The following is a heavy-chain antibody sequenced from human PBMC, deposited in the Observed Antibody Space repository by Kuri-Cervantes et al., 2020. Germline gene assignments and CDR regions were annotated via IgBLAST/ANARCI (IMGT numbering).Heavy chain of an antibody. Sequence: ASVKVSCKASGYTFTSYGISWVRQAPGQGLEWMGGFDPEDGETIYAQKFQGRVTMTEDTSTDTAYMELSSLRSEDTAVYYCARDGSYDYVWGSYRYTPSEAFDIWGQGTMVTVSS. J-gene: IGHJ3*02. CDR1: GYTFTSYG. V-gene: IGHV1-24*01. D-gene: IGHD3-16*02. CDR3: ARDGSYDYVWGSYRYTPSEAFDI. CDR2: FDPEDGET.